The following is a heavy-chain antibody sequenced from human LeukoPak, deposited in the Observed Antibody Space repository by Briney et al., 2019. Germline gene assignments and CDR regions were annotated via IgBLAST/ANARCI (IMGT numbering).Heavy chain of an antibody. V-gene: IGHV3-23*01. J-gene: IGHJ4*02. CDR3: AKNTQYSGYYDC. CDR2: VSASGDST. Sequence: GGSLRLSCAASGFTFSSYAMSWVRQAPGKGLAWISTVSASGDSTSYADSVKGRFTISRDNSKNTLYLQMNSLRAEDTAVYYCAKNTQYSGYYDCWGQGTLVAVSS. CDR1: GFTFSSYA. D-gene: IGHD6-6*01.